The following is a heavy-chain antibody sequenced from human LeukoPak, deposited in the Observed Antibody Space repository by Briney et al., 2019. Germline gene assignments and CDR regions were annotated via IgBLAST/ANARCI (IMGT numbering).Heavy chain of an antibody. V-gene: IGHV3-33*06. D-gene: IGHD3-9*01. CDR3: AKATIVSGIYWYFDL. Sequence: GESLKISCAASGFTFSSYGMHWVRQAPGKGLEWGAVIWYDGSNKYYADSVKGRFTISRDNSKNTLYLQMNSLRAEDTAVYYCAKATIVSGIYWYFDLWGRGTLVTVSS. J-gene: IGHJ2*01. CDR2: IWYDGSNK. CDR1: GFTFSSYG.